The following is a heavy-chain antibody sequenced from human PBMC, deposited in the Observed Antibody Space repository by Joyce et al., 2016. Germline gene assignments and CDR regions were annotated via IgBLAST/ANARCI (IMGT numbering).Heavy chain of an antibody. CDR3: AHGPGAFYFDY. CDR1: GFSLSTSGVS. CDR2: IYWDDDK. J-gene: IGHJ4*02. Sequence: QITLKESGPTLVKPTQTLTLTCTFSGFSLSTSGVSVGWIRQPPGKALELLALIYWDDDKRYSPSLKNRITITKDTSKNQVALTMTNMDPADTATYYCAHGPGAFYFDYWGQGTLVTVSS. V-gene: IGHV2-5*02. D-gene: IGHD4/OR15-4a*01.